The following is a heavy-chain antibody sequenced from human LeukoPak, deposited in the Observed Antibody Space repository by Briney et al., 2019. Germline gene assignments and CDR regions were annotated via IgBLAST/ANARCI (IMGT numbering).Heavy chain of an antibody. CDR1: GFTFRSYE. CDR2: ISYRDNVI. V-gene: IGHV3-48*03. CDR3: ARVTGAYYYMDV. Sequence: GGSLRLSCEVSGFTFRSYEMNWVRQAPGKGLEWVSYISYRDNVIYYADSVKGRFTISRDNAKNLLYLQMNSLRAVDTAVYHCARVTGAYYYMDVWGKGTTVTISS. J-gene: IGHJ6*03. D-gene: IGHD3-9*01.